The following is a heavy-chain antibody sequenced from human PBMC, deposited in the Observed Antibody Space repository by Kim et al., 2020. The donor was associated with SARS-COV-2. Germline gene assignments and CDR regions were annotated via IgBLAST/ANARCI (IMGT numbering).Heavy chain of an antibody. CDR3: ARDSGTLDYDFWSGHPDPDAFDI. CDR2: IYYSGST. J-gene: IGHJ3*02. Sequence: SETLSLTCTVSGGSISSGDYYWSWIRQPPGKGLEWIGYIYYSGSTYYNPSLKSRVTISVDTSKNQFSLKLSSVTAADTAVYYCARDSGTLDYDFWSGHPDPDAFDIWGQGTMVTVSS. CDR1: GGSISSGDYY. V-gene: IGHV4-30-4*01. D-gene: IGHD3-3*01.